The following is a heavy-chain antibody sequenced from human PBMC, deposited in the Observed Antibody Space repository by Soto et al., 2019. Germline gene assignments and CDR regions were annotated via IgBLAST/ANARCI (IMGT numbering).Heavy chain of an antibody. CDR3: ARDSPGITMVRGTGYYYYYGMDV. CDR1: GGSISSGGYS. D-gene: IGHD3-10*01. Sequence: PSETLSLTCAVSGGSISSGGYSWSWIRQPPGKGLEWIGYIYHSGSTYYNPSLKSRVTISVDTSKNQFSLKLSSVTAADTAVYYCARDSPGITMVRGTGYYYYYGMDVWGQGTTVTVSS. J-gene: IGHJ6*02. V-gene: IGHV4-30-2*05. CDR2: IYHSGST.